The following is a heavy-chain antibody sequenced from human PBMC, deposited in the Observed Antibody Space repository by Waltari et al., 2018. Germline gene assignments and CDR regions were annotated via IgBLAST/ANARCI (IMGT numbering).Heavy chain of an antibody. Sequence: QVQLVQSGAEVKKPGASVKVSCKASGYTFTSYDINWVRQATGQGLEWMGWMNPNRGNTGYAQKFQGRVTITRNTSISTAYMERSSLRSEDTAVYYCSVLRSAGTAFDIWGQGTMVTVSS. CDR3: SVLRSAGTAFDI. V-gene: IGHV1-8*03. CDR1: GYTFTSYD. CDR2: MNPNRGNT. J-gene: IGHJ3*02.